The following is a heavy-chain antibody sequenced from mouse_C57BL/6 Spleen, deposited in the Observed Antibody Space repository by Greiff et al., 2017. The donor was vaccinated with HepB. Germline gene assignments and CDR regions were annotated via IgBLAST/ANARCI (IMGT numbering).Heavy chain of an antibody. D-gene: IGHD1-1*01. CDR1: GYTFTSYW. CDR2: IDPSDSYT. J-gene: IGHJ1*03. CDR3: ARRGDYYGSHWYFDV. V-gene: IGHV1-69*01. Sequence: VQLQQSGAELVMPGASVKLSCKASGYTFTSYWMHWVKQRPGQGLEWIGEIDPSDSYTNYNQKFKGKSTLTVDKSSSTAYMQLSSLTSEDSAVYYCARRGDYYGSHWYFDVWGTGTTVTVSS.